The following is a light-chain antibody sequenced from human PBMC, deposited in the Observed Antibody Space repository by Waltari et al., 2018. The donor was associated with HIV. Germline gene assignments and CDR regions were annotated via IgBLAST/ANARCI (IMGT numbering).Light chain of an antibody. CDR1: QSVSIY. Sequence: EIVLTQSPATLSLSPGERATLSCRASQSVSIYLAWFQKKPGQAPRLLISAASKRATGIPARFSGSGSGTDFTLSISSLQPEDFAVYYCQLRSNWPLIIFGQGTRLEIK. CDR3: QLRSNWPLII. V-gene: IGKV3-11*01. J-gene: IGKJ5*01. CDR2: AAS.